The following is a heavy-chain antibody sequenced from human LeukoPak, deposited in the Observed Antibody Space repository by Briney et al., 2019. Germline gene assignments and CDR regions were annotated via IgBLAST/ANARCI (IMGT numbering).Heavy chain of an antibody. Sequence: ASVKVSCKASGYTFTGYYMHWVRQAPGQGLEWMGWINPNSGGTNYAQKFQGRVTMTRDTSISTAYMELSRLRYDDTAVYYCARDPGVVAATGYYFDYWGQGTLVTVSS. CDR1: GYTFTGYY. J-gene: IGHJ4*02. CDR3: ARDPGVVAATGYYFDY. V-gene: IGHV1-2*02. CDR2: INPNSGGT. D-gene: IGHD2-15*01.